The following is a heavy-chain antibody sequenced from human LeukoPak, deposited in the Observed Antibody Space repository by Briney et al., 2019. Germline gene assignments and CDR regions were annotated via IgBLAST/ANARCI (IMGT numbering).Heavy chain of an antibody. V-gene: IGHV3-20*04. D-gene: IGHD3-22*01. CDR3: ASVPDDASGNSRYYFKK. Sequence: PGGSLRLSCAASGFRLDAFGMSWVRHVPGKGLEWLSGIEWNGGRREYADSVKGRFTISRDNAKNSLYLQMKNLRAEDTALYYCASVPDDASGNSRYYFKKWGQGTLVTVSS. CDR2: IEWNGGRR. CDR1: GFRLDAFG. J-gene: IGHJ4*02.